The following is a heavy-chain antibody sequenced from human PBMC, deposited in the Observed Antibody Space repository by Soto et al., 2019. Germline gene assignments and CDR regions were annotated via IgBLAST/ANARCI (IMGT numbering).Heavy chain of an antibody. CDR1: GYTFTSYA. CDR3: AREYYGSGSNGMDV. CDR2: INAGNGNT. D-gene: IGHD3-10*01. Sequence: QVQLVQSGAEVKKPGASVKVSCKASGYTFTSYAMHWVRQAPGQRLEWMGWINAGNGNTKYSQKFQGRVTITRDTXXSTAYMELSSLRSEDTAVYYCAREYYGSGSNGMDVWGQGTTVTVSS. V-gene: IGHV1-3*01. J-gene: IGHJ6*02.